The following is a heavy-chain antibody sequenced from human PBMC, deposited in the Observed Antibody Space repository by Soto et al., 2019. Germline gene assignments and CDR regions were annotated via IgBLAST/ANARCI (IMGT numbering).Heavy chain of an antibody. CDR1: GGSISSGGYS. CDR2: IYHSGST. CDR3: ARAGSYLTNWFDP. V-gene: IGHV4-30-2*01. D-gene: IGHD1-26*01. J-gene: IGHJ5*02. Sequence: PSETLSLTCAVSGGSISSGGYSWSWIRQPPGKGLEWIGYIYHSGSTYYNPSLKSRVTISVDRSKNQFSLKLGSVTAADTAVYYCARAGSYLTNWFDPWGQGTLVTVSS.